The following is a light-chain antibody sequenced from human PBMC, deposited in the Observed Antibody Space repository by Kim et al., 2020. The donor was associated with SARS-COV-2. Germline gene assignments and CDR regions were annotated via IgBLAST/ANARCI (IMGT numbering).Light chain of an antibody. Sequence: PGERATLSCRASPSVTGTNLAWYQQRPGQAPRLLMYGASYRDSGIPDRFSGSGSGTDFTLPISRLEPEDFAVYYCQYYGSSPPVTFGQGTRLEIK. V-gene: IGKV3-20*01. CDR3: QYYGSSPPVT. CDR2: GAS. J-gene: IGKJ5*01. CDR1: PSVTGTN.